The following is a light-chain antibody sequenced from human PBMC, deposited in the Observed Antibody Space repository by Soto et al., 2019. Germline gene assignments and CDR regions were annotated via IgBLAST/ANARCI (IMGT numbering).Light chain of an antibody. J-gene: IGKJ5*01. V-gene: IGKV1-33*01. CDR3: QQYDNLPTIT. Sequence: DIQMTQSPSSLSASVGDRVTITCQASQAISNYLNWYQQKPGKAPKLLIYDSSNLETGVPSRFSVSGSVTDFTFTISSLQPEDIATYYCQQYDNLPTITFGQGTRLEIK. CDR2: DSS. CDR1: QAISNY.